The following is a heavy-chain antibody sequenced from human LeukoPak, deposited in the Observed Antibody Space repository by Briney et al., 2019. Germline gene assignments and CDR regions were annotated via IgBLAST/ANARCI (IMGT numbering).Heavy chain of an antibody. CDR1: GGSFSGYY. V-gene: IGHV4-34*01. D-gene: IGHD6-6*01. J-gene: IGHJ4*02. Sequence: SETLSLTCAAYGGSFSGYYWSWIRQPPGKGLEWIGEIKHSGSTNYNPSLKSRVTISVDTSKNQFSLKLSSVTAADTAVYYCARVGIAARHFAYWGQGTLVTVSS. CDR2: IKHSGST. CDR3: ARVGIAARHFAY.